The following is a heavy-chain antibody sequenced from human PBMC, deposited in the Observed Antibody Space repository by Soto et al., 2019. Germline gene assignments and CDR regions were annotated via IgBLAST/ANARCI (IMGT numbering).Heavy chain of an antibody. Sequence: QVQLVQSGAEVKEPGASVKVSYKASGYTFTTLDINWVRQATGQGLEWMGWVRPTNGQTSYAQKFQGRVTMTRDTAIGTVYMELNSLTSEATAIYYCARGVNAGVDYWGQGTLITVSS. CDR1: GYTFTTLD. J-gene: IGHJ4*02. D-gene: IGHD7-27*01. CDR3: ARGVNAGVDY. CDR2: VRPTNGQT. V-gene: IGHV1-8*02.